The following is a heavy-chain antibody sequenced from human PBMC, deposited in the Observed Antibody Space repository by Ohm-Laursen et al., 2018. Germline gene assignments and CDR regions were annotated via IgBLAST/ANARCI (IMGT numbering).Heavy chain of an antibody. CDR1: GGSISSGGYY. J-gene: IGHJ3*02. D-gene: IGHD1-26*01. Sequence: TLSLTCTVSGGSISSGGYYWSWIRQHPGKGLEWIGYIYYSGSTYYNPSLKSLVTISVDTSKDQFSLKLSSVTAADTAVYYCARGDSGSSSDAFDIWGQGTMVTVSS. CDR2: IYYSGST. CDR3: ARGDSGSSSDAFDI. V-gene: IGHV4-31*01.